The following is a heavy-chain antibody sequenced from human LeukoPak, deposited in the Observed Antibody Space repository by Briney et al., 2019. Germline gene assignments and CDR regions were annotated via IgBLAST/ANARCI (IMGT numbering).Heavy chain of an antibody. CDR3: ARVRRIAVAGTFDY. Sequence: GGSLRLSCAASGFTFSSYWMSWVRQAPGKGLEWGANIKQDGSEKYYVDSVKGRFTISRDNAKNSLYLQMNSLRAEDTAVYYCARVRRIAVAGTFDYWGQGTLVTVSS. V-gene: IGHV3-7*01. CDR1: GFTFSSYW. J-gene: IGHJ4*02. D-gene: IGHD6-19*01. CDR2: IKQDGSEK.